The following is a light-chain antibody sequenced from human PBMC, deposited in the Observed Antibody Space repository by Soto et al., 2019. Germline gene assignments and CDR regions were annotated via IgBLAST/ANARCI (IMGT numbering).Light chain of an antibody. Sequence: EIVLTQSPGTLSLSPGERATLSCRASQSVGSDYLAWYQQKPGQAPRLLIYAASSRATGIPDRFSGSGSGTDFTLTISRLEPEEFAVYYCQQYGNSPPYTFGQGTKLEIK. CDR1: QSVGSDY. CDR3: QQYGNSPPYT. V-gene: IGKV3-20*01. J-gene: IGKJ2*01. CDR2: AAS.